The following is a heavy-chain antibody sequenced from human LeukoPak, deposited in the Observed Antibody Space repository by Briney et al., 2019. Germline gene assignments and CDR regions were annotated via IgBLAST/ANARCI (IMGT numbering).Heavy chain of an antibody. Sequence: SETLSLTCAVSGGSFSGYYWSWIRQPPGKGLEWIGEINHSGSTNYNPSLKSRVTISVDTSKNQFSLKLSSVTAADTAVYYCARGVRTIFGVVPNWFDPWGQGTLVTVSS. CDR1: GGSFSGYY. J-gene: IGHJ5*02. D-gene: IGHD3-3*01. CDR3: ARGVRTIFGVVPNWFDP. CDR2: INHSGST. V-gene: IGHV4-34*01.